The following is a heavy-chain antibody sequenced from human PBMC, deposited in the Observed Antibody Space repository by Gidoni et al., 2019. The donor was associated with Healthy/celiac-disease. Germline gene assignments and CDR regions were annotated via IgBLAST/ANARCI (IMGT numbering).Heavy chain of an antibody. CDR3: GREKDNPGHGFDI. Sequence: QVQLVQSGAEVTKPGASVKVSCKASGYTFTSYYMHWVRQAPGQGLEWKGIINPSGGSTSYGKKLQGRVNMTRETATSTVYMELSSLRSEDTAVYYWGREKDNPGHGFDIWGQGTMVTVSS. D-gene: IGHD2-15*01. CDR2: INPSGGST. V-gene: IGHV1-46*04. J-gene: IGHJ3*02. CDR1: GYTFTSYY.